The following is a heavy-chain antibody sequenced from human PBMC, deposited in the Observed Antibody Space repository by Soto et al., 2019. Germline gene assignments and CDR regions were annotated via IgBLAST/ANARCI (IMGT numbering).Heavy chain of an antibody. Sequence: PVKGRFTISRDNSKNTLYLQMNSLRAEDTAVYYCARTSYYDSSGSTYYFGYWGQGTLVTVSS. CDR3: ARTSYYDSSGSTYYFGY. J-gene: IGHJ4*02. V-gene: IGHV3-30*01. D-gene: IGHD3-22*01.